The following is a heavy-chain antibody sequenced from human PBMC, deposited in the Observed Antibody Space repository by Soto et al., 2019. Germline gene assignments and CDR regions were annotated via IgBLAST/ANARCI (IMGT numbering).Heavy chain of an antibody. CDR2: IYYAGST. CDR1: GGSISSYY. D-gene: IGHD5-12*01. J-gene: IGHJ4*02. CDR3: ARRIVPTETFDY. V-gene: IGHV4-59*08. Sequence: SETLSLTCTVSGGSISSYYWSWIRQPPGKGLEWIGYIYYAGSTKYNPSLNSRVTISVDTSKNQFSLTVTSVTAADTAVYYCARRIVPTETFDYWGQGTLVIVSS.